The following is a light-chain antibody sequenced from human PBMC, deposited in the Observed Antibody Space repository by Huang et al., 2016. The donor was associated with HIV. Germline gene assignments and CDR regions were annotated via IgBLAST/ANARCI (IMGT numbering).Light chain of an antibody. J-gene: IGKJ4*02. Sequence: EVVLTQSPATLSLSPGERATLSCRASQTISSYLAWYQHKPCQPPRLLIYDTSKRATGIPARFSCSGSGTDFTLTISSLDPEDFAVYYCHQRASWPLFGGGTKVEIK. CDR3: HQRASWPL. V-gene: IGKV3-11*01. CDR2: DTS. CDR1: QTISSY.